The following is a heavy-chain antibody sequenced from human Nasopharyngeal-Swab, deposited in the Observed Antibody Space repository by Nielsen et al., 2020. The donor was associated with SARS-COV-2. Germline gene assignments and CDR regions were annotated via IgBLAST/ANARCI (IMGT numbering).Heavy chain of an antibody. Sequence: GESLKISCAASGFIFSSYAMSWVRQAPGKGLEWVSAISGSGGSTYYADSVKGRFTISRDNSKNTLYLQMNSLRAEDTAVYYCANGRYSYGHFDYWGQGTLVTVSS. CDR3: ANGRYSYGHFDY. V-gene: IGHV3-23*01. CDR2: ISGSGGST. CDR1: GFIFSSYA. J-gene: IGHJ4*02. D-gene: IGHD5-18*01.